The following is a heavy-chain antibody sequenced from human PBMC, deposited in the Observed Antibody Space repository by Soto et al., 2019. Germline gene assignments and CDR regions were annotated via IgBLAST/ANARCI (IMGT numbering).Heavy chain of an antibody. J-gene: IGHJ6*02. V-gene: IGHV1-69*12. CDR2: IIPSFGTA. Sequence: QVQLVQSGAEVKKPGSSVKVSCKASGGTFSSYAISWVRQAPGQGLEWMGGIIPSFGTANYAQKFQGRVTITADESASTAYMELSSLISEDTGVYYCARDSTVTTSGVWGMAVWRQGTTVTVSS. CDR1: GGTFSSYA. CDR3: ARDSTVTTSGVWGMAV. D-gene: IGHD4-17*01.